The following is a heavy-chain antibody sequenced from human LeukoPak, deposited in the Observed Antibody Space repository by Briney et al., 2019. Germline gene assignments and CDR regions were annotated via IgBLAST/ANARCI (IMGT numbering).Heavy chain of an antibody. V-gene: IGHV1-2*02. Sequence: RASVKVSCKASGYTFTGYYMHWVRQAPGQGLEWMGWINPNSGGTNYAQKFQGRVTMTRDTSISTAYMELSRLRSDDTAVYYCARLDDPYYYDSSGYYYAERDSDFDYWGQGTLVTVSS. CDR1: GYTFTGYY. D-gene: IGHD3-22*01. CDR2: INPNSGGT. CDR3: ARLDDPYYYDSSGYYYAERDSDFDY. J-gene: IGHJ4*02.